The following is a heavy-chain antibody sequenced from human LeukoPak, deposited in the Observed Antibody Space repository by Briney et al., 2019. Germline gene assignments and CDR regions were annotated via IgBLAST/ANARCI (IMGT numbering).Heavy chain of an antibody. J-gene: IGHJ4*02. CDR2: INPNSGGT. CDR1: GYTFTGYY. V-gene: IGHV1-2*02. D-gene: IGHD6-19*01. Sequence: GASVKVSCKASGYTFTGYYMHWVRQAPGQGLEWMGWINPNSGGTNYAQKFQGRVTMTRDTSISTAYMELSRLRSDDTAVYYCARALRSSGWYYSSGYWGQGTLVTVSS. CDR3: ARALRSSGWYYSSGY.